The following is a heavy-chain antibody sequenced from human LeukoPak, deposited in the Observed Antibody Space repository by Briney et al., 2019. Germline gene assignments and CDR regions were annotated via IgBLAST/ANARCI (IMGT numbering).Heavy chain of an antibody. CDR2: AHHTGSA. J-gene: IGHJ6*02. D-gene: IGHD1-7*01. CDR1: GISLTTYY. Sequence: KPSETLSLTCTVSGISLTTYYWSWVRQPPGKGLEWIGYAHHTGSADYNPSLKSRVSISLDMSKSQFSLMLTSATAADTAIYYCARDSWDYIAMDVWGPGTTVTVSS. CDR3: ARDSWDYIAMDV. V-gene: IGHV4-59*01.